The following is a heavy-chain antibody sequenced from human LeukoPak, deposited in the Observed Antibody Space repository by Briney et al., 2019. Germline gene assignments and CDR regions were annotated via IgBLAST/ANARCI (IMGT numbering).Heavy chain of an antibody. Sequence: PGGSLRLSCAASGFSFISYGMHWVRQAPGKGLEWVGVISDDGRNKKYADSVKGRFTISRDNSKDTLYLQMNSLRDEDTAVYYCANLPWDSGNSFPYFDYWGRETLVTVSS. V-gene: IGHV3-30*18. CDR3: ANLPWDSGNSFPYFDY. D-gene: IGHD4-23*01. CDR2: ISDDGRNK. CDR1: GFSFISYG. J-gene: IGHJ4*02.